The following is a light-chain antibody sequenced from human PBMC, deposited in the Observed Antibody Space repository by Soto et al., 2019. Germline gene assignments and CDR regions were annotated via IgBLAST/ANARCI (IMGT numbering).Light chain of an antibody. Sequence: QSALTQPPSASGSPGQSVTISCTGSSSDVGGYNYVSWYQQHTGKAPKLMIYEVSKRPSGVPDRLSGSKSGNTASLTVSGIQAEDEDDYYCSSYGGSNTVVFGGGTKLTVL. V-gene: IGLV2-8*01. J-gene: IGLJ2*01. CDR2: EVS. CDR3: SSYGGSNTVV. CDR1: SSDVGGYNY.